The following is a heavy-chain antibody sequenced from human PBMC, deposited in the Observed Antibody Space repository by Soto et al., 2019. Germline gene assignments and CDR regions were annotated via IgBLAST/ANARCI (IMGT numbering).Heavy chain of an antibody. CDR2: VNHRGST. CDR1: GGSFSDYY. D-gene: IGHD2-15*01. V-gene: IGHV4-34*01. CDR3: ARGISLKMVVQSGAPDKYYFDY. J-gene: IGHJ4*02. Sequence: QVQLQQWGAGLLKPSETLSLTCAVYGGSFSDYYWSWLRRSPGKGLQWIGEVNHRGSTNYNPSLKRGVTISADTSKNECALRLRSLTAADTAMYYCARGISLKMVVQSGAPDKYYFDYWGQGTLVTVSS.